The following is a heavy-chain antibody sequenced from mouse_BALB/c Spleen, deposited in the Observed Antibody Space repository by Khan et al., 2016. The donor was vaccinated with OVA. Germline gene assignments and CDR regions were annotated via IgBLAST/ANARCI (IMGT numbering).Heavy chain of an antibody. Sequence: EVQLQESGPGLVKPSQSLSLTCTVTGYSITSEYAWNWIRQFPGNKLEWMGYISDSGSTSYNPSLKSRISITRDTSKNQFFLQLNSVTTEGTATYYCARSIRANWGQGTTLTVSS. CDR3: ARSIRAN. V-gene: IGHV3-2*02. J-gene: IGHJ2*01. CDR1: GYSITSEYA. D-gene: IGHD3-3*01. CDR2: ISDSGST.